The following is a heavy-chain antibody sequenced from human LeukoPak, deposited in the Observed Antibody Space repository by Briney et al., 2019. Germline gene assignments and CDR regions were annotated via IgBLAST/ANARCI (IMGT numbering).Heavy chain of an antibody. CDR1: GYTFTSYG. D-gene: IGHD3-16*02. V-gene: IGHV1-18*01. CDR2: ISAYNGNT. Sequence: ASVKVSCKASGYTFTSYGISWVRQAPGQGLEWMGWISAYNGNTNYAQKLQGRVTMTTDTSTSTAYMELRSLRPDDTAVYYCARDRPIMITFGGVIVRRPYYGMDVWGQGTTVTVSS. CDR3: ARDRPIMITFGGVIVRRPYYGMDV. J-gene: IGHJ6*02.